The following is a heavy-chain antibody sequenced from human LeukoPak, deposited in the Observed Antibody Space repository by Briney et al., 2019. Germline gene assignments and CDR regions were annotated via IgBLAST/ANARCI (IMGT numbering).Heavy chain of an antibody. V-gene: IGHV3-30*03. Sequence: HPGGSLRLSCAASGFTFSSYGMHWVRQAPGKGLEWVAVISYDGSNKYYADSVKGRFTISRDNSKNTLYLQMNSLRAEDTAVYYCASFPIAAAAPGVYFDYWGQGTLVTVSS. CDR2: ISYDGSNK. D-gene: IGHD6-13*01. CDR1: GFTFSSYG. J-gene: IGHJ4*02. CDR3: ASFPIAAAAPGVYFDY.